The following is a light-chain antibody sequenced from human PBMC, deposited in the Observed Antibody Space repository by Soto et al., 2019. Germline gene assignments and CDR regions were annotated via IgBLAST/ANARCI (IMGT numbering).Light chain of an antibody. V-gene: IGKV3-15*01. Sequence: EVGMTQSPATVSVSPGEGVTLSCRASQTISNDLAWYQQKPGQAPRLLIYGASTRATGVPARFSGGGSGTESTLTISSLQSEDFAFYYCQQNNKWPPVTFGGGTKVEIK. CDR2: GAS. CDR1: QTISND. J-gene: IGKJ4*01. CDR3: QQNNKWPPVT.